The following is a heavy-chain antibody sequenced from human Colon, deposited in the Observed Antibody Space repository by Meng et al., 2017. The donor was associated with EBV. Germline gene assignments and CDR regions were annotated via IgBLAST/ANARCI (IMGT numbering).Heavy chain of an antibody. CDR2: TYFRSKWYN. Sequence: LRQAGLGVWKPPQLPALTWSIYGDSGASNSAAWNWIRQSPSRGLEWLGRTYFRSKWYNDYAVSVTGRITINPDTSKNQFSLNLNSMTAADTAVYYCASFDHIPRRNYFDYWGQGTLVTVSS. J-gene: IGHJ4*02. V-gene: IGHV6-1*02. D-gene: IGHD2-21*01. CDR3: ASFDHIPRRNYFDY. CDR1: GDSGASNSAA.